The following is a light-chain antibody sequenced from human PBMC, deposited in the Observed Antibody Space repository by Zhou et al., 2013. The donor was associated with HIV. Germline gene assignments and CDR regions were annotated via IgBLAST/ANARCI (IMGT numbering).Light chain of an antibody. CDR1: QSVSSS. CDR3: QQSNNWPPYT. V-gene: IGKV3-15*01. J-gene: IGKJ2*01. Sequence: EIVLTQSPGTLSVSPGERATLSCRASQSVSSSLAWYQQKPGQAPRLLIYGASTRATGIPARFSGSGSGTEFTLTISSLQSEDFAVYYCQQSNNWPPYTFGQGTKLEIK. CDR2: GAS.